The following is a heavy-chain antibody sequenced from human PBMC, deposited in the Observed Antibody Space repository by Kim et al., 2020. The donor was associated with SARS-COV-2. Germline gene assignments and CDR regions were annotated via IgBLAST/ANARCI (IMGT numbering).Heavy chain of an antibody. Sequence: AYSVKGRISVSRENAKNSLYLQMNSLRAEDSALYYCARETIDCGGDCYDYWGQGTRVTVSS. J-gene: IGHJ4*02. V-gene: IGHV3-48*03. D-gene: IGHD2-21*02. CDR3: ARETIDCGGDCYDY.